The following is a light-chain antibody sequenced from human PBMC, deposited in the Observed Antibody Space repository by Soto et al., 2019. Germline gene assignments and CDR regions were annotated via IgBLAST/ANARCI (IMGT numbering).Light chain of an antibody. CDR2: EVN. CDR1: SSDVGGHNY. J-gene: IGLJ1*01. V-gene: IGLV2-14*01. CDR3: NSYTSRYTFV. Sequence: QSALTQPASVSGSPGQSITISCTGTSSDVGGHNYVSWYQQHPGKAPKLMIYEVNKRPSEVSNRFSGSKSGNTASLTISGLRPEDEADYYCNSYTSRYTFVLGTGTKVTV.